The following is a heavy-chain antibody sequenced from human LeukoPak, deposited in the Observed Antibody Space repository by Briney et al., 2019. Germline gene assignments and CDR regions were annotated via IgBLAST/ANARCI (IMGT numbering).Heavy chain of an antibody. J-gene: IGHJ3*02. CDR3: ARRSTVTRDLDI. Sequence: PGGSLRLSCGASGFTFSSYSMNWVRQAPGKGLEWVSVIYSGGDTYYADSVKGRFTISRDNSKNTVYFQLNSLRAEDTAVYYCARRSTVTRDLDIWGQGTMVTVSS. D-gene: IGHD4-17*01. V-gene: IGHV3-66*04. CDR2: IYSGGDT. CDR1: GFTFSSYS.